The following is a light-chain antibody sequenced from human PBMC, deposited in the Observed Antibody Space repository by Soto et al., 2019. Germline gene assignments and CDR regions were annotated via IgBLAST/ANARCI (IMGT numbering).Light chain of an antibody. CDR3: QQSYSTPYT. Sequence: DIQMTQSPSSLSASVGDRVTITCRASQSISSYLNWYQQKPGKAPKLLIYAASSLQSGVPSRFSGSGSGTALTLTIRRLQPEDFATYYYQQSYSTPYTFGQGTKLEIK. V-gene: IGKV1-39*01. CDR2: AAS. CDR1: QSISSY. J-gene: IGKJ2*01.